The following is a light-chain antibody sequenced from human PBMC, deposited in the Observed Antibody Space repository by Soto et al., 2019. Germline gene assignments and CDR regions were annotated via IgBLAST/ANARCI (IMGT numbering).Light chain of an antibody. J-gene: IGKJ1*01. CDR1: QSIDSW. CDR2: KAS. CDR3: QQYNSYRA. V-gene: IGKV1-5*03. Sequence: DIHMTQSPSTLSAFVGDRVTITCRASQSIDSWLAWHRQKPGRAPKLLISKASSLESGVPSRFSGSGFGTEFTLTISSLQPDDFATYYCQQYNSYRAFGQGTKVDIK.